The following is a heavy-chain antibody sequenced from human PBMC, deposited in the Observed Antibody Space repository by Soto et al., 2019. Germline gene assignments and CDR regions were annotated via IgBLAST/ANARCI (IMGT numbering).Heavy chain of an antibody. D-gene: IGHD3-3*01. J-gene: IGHJ5*02. CDR2: ISGSGGST. Sequence: GQSLRLSCAASGFTFSSYAMSWVRQAPGKGLEWVSAISGSGGSTYYADSVKGRFTISRDNSKNTLYLQMNSLRAEDTAVYYCARSSYYDFWKGPTSDPWGQGSLVTVSS. CDR1: GFTFSSYA. V-gene: IGHV3-23*01. CDR3: ARSSYYDFWKGPTSDP.